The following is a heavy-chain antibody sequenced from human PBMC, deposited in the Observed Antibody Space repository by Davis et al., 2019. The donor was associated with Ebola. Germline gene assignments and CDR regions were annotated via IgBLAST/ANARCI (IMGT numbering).Heavy chain of an antibody. CDR1: GFSFTTYA. Sequence: GESLKISCAASGFSFTTYAMNWVRQAPGKGLEWVSVISGSGETTFYADSVKGRFTISRDNSENTLYLQMNSLTADDTAVYYCARAVFHEVLDYWGQGTPVTVSS. V-gene: IGHV3-23*01. J-gene: IGHJ4*02. CDR3: ARAVFHEVLDY. D-gene: IGHD3-3*01. CDR2: ISGSGETT.